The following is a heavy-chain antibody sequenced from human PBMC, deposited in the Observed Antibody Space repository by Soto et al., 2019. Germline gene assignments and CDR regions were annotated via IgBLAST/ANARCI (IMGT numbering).Heavy chain of an antibody. D-gene: IGHD6-19*01. J-gene: IGHJ5*02. CDR1: GGSISSYY. CDR3: ARLPPSGDHH. Sequence: QVQLQESGPGLVKPSETLSLTCTVSGGSISSYYWSWIRQPPGKGLEWIGYIYYSGSTNYNPSLKRRVTISVDTSKNQFSLKLSSVTAADTAVYYCARLPPSGDHHWGQGTLVTVSS. V-gene: IGHV4-59*08. CDR2: IYYSGST.